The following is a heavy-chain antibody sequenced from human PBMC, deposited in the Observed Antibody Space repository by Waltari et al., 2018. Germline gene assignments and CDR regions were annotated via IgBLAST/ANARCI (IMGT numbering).Heavy chain of an antibody. D-gene: IGHD4-17*01. J-gene: IGHJ6*02. Sequence: QVQLVQSGAEVKKPGASVKVSCKASGYTFTSYDINWVRQATGQGLEWMGWMKPNSGNTGYAQKFQGRVTMTRNTSISTAYMELSSLRSEDTAVYYCARESGWYGDYFTSYYYYGMDVWGQGTTVTVSS. CDR3: ARESGWYGDYFTSYYYYGMDV. V-gene: IGHV1-8*01. CDR1: GYTFTSYD. CDR2: MKPNSGNT.